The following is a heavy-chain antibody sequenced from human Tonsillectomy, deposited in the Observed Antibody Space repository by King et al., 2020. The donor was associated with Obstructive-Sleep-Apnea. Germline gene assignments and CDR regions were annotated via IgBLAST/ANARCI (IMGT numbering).Heavy chain of an antibody. CDR3: TRDRGYCSSTSCYYYFDY. CDR1: GFTFGDYA. D-gene: IGHD2-2*01. J-gene: IGHJ4*02. CDR2: IRSQDYGGTP. Sequence: VQLVESGGGLVQPGRSLRLSCSGSGFTFGDYARSWFRQAPEKGLAWIGFIRSQDYGGTPEYAASVKGRFSISRDDSESIAYLQMNSLKTEDTAVYYCTRDRGYCSSTSCYYYFDYWGQGTLVTVSS. V-gene: IGHV3-49*03.